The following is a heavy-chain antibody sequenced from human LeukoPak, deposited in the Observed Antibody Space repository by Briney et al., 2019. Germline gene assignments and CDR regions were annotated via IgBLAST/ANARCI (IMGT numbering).Heavy chain of an antibody. CDR1: RFTFRSYG. J-gene: IGHJ4*02. D-gene: IGHD3-22*01. CDR2: IWYDGSQK. Sequence: GGSLRLSCAASRFTFRSYGMHWVRQAPGKGLGWGAVIWYDGSQKYYADSVKGRFTISRDNSKNTLYLQMNSLRAEDTAVYYCARDRYYDRSGYWSLDYWGQGTLVTVSS. CDR3: ARDRYYDRSGYWSLDY. V-gene: IGHV3-33*01.